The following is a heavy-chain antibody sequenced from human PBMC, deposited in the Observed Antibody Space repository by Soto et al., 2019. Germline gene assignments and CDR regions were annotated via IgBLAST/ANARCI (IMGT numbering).Heavy chain of an antibody. J-gene: IGHJ4*02. Sequence: GGSLRLSCAASGCTFSSYARSWVRQAPGKGLEWVSAISGSGGSTYYADSVKGRFTISRNNSKNTLYLQMNSLRAEDTAVYYCAKSTGGWYGGIDYWGQGTLVTVSS. CDR1: GCTFSSYA. CDR2: ISGSGGST. D-gene: IGHD6-19*01. V-gene: IGHV3-23*01. CDR3: AKSTGGWYGGIDY.